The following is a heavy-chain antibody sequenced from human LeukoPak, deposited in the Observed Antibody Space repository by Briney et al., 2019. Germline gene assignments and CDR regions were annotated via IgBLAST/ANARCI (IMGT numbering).Heavy chain of an antibody. CDR1: GFTFSSYS. CDR3: ATLISGWSLY. J-gene: IGHJ4*02. D-gene: IGHD6-19*01. CDR2: INADGSTT. Sequence: GGSLRLSCAASGFTFSSYSMNWVRQAPGKGLVWVSRINADGSTTSYADSVRGRFTISRDNAKNTLYLQMNSLRAEDTAVYYCATLISGWSLYWGQGTLVTVSS. V-gene: IGHV3-74*01.